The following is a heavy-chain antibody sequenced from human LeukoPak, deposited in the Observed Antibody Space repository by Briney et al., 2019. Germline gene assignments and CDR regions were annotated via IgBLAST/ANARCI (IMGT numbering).Heavy chain of an antibody. CDR2: INHSGST. D-gene: IGHD4-17*01. V-gene: IGHV4-34*01. J-gene: IGHJ4*02. Sequence: PSETLSLTCAVYGGSFSGYYWSWIRQPLGKGLEWIGEINHSGSTNYNPSLKSRVTISVDTSKNQFSLKLSSVTAADTAVYYCARAGTTVTVDYWGQGTLVTVSS. CDR3: ARAGTTVTVDY. CDR1: GGSFSGYY.